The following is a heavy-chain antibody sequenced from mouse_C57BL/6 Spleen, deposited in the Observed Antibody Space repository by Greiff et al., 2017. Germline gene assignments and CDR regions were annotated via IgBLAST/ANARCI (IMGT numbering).Heavy chain of an antibody. J-gene: IGHJ2*01. CDR3: HYYGSSYRLDY. CDR1: GYTFTDYE. D-gene: IGHD1-1*01. V-gene: IGHV1-15*01. Sequence: QVQLKQSGAELVRPGASVTLSCKASGYTFTDYEMHWVKQTPVHGLEWIGAIDPETGGTAYNQKFKGKAILTADKSSSTAYMELRSLTSEDSAVYYCHYYGSSYRLDYWGQGTTLTVSS. CDR2: IDPETGGT.